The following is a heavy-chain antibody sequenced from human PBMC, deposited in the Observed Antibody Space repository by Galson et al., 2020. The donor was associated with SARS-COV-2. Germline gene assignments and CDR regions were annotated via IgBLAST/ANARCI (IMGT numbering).Heavy chain of an antibody. V-gene: IGHV3-30-3*01. J-gene: IGHJ4*02. CDR1: GFTFSSYA. CDR2: ISYDGSNK. CDR3: ARDPDLAHVDTAILDY. D-gene: IGHD5-18*01. Sequence: GGSLRLSCAASGFTFSSYAMHWVRQAPGKGLEWVAVISYDGSNKYYADSVKGRFTISRDNSKNTLYLQMNSLRAEDTAVYYCARDPDLAHVDTAILDYWGQGTLVTVSS.